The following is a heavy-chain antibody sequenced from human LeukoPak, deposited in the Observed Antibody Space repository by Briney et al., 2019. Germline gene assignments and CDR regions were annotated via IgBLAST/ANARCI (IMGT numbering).Heavy chain of an antibody. D-gene: IGHD6-13*01. CDR3: ARVGGAAAAHFDY. V-gene: IGHV4-59*01. CDR2: IYYSGST. Sequence: SQTLSLTCTVSGGSISSYYWSWIRQPPGKGLEWIGYIYYSGSTNYNPSLKSRVTISVDTSKNQFSLKLSSVTAADTAVYYCARVGGAAAAHFDYWGQGTLVTVSS. CDR1: GGSISSYY. J-gene: IGHJ4*02.